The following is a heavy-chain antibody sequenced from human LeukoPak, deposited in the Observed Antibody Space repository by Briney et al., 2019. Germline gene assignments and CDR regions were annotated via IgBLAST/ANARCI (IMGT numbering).Heavy chain of an antibody. CDR3: AKWAHGMDV. Sequence: GRSLRLSCAASGFTFSSYGMHWVRQAPGKGLEWVAVISYDGSNKYYAGSVKGRFTISRDNSKNTLYLQMNSLRAEDTAVYYSAKWAHGMDVWGQGTTVTVSS. J-gene: IGHJ6*02. CDR2: ISYDGSNK. CDR1: GFTFSSYG. V-gene: IGHV3-30*18.